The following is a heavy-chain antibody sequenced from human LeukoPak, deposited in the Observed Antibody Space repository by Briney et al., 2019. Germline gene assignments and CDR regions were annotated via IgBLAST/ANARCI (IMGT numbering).Heavy chain of an antibody. CDR1: GYSFTSYG. CDR3: ARAGSSGVLDAFDI. D-gene: IGHD6-19*01. J-gene: IGHJ3*02. Sequence: ASVKVSCKASGYSFTSYGISWVRQAPGQGLEWMGWISAYKGNTNYAQKLQGRVPMTTDTSTNTAYMELRSLRSDDTAVYYCARAGSSGVLDAFDIWGQGTMVTVSS. CDR2: ISAYKGNT. V-gene: IGHV1-18*01.